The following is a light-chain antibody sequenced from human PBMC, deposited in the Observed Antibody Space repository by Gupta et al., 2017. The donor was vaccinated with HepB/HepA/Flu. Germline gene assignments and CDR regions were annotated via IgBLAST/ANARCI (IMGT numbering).Light chain of an antibody. CDR2: DAS. CDR3: QQRSNLLT. J-gene: IGKJ4*01. V-gene: IGKV3-11*01. CDR1: QSVSSY. Sequence: EIVLTQSPATLSLSPGGRATLSCRASQSVSSYLAWYQQKPGQAPRLLIYDASDRAPGIPARFSGSGSGTDFTLTITSREPEDFAIYYWQQRSNLLTFGGGTKVEIK.